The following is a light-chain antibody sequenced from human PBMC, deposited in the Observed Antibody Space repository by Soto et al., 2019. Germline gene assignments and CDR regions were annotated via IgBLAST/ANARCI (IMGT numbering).Light chain of an antibody. CDR3: QQSYSTPHT. CDR2: AAS. V-gene: IGKV1-39*01. Sequence: DIHMTQSPSSLSASVLDIVTISFLASQSISSYLNWYQQKPGKAPKLLIYAASSLQSGVPSRFSGSGSGTDFTLTISSLQPEDFATYYCQQSYSTPHTFGQGTRLEIK. CDR1: QSISSY. J-gene: IGKJ5*01.